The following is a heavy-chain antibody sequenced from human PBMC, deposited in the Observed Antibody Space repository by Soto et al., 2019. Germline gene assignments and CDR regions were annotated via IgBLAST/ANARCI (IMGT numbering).Heavy chain of an antibody. CDR2: INVGNSCT. D-gene: IGHD6-19*01. V-gene: IGHV1-3*01. CDR1: GYTFINYA. Sequence: QLVQSGAGVKSPGASVTLSCKGSGYTFINYAIHWVRHAPRRGLEWLGWINVGNSCTQYSQKFQGRVSITKPTCVTDVFSGSQCLTSAAPAISYRQRDDAAASTNPRYFYSFGVWGQGTTVTVSS. CDR3: QRDDAAASTNPRYFYSFGV. J-gene: IGHJ6*02.